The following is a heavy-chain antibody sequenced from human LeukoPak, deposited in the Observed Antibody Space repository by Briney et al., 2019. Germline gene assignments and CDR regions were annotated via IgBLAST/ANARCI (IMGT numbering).Heavy chain of an antibody. Sequence: ASVKVSCKASGYTFTGYYMHWVRQAPGQGLEWIGWINPNSGGTNYAQKFQGRVTMTRDTSISTAYMELSRLRSDDTAVYYCARGITGTPHYYYYYYMDVWGKGTRSPSP. CDR3: ARGITGTPHYYYYYYMDV. J-gene: IGHJ6*03. CDR1: GYTFTGYY. D-gene: IGHD1-20*01. V-gene: IGHV1-2*02. CDR2: INPNSGGT.